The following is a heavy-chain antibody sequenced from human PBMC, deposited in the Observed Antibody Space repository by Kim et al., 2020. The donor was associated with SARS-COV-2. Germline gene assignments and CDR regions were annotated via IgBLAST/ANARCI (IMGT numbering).Heavy chain of an antibody. CDR3: ARDGPRYSYGSWYDYYYYYGMDV. D-gene: IGHD5-18*01. CDR2: INSDGSST. Sequence: GGSLRLSCAASGFTFSSYWMHWVRQAPGKGLVWVSRINSDGSSTSYADSVKGRFTISRDNAKNTLYLQMNSLRAEDTAVYYCARDGPRYSYGSWYDYYYYYGMDVWGQGTTVTVSS. CDR1: GFTFSSYW. J-gene: IGHJ6*02. V-gene: IGHV3-74*01.